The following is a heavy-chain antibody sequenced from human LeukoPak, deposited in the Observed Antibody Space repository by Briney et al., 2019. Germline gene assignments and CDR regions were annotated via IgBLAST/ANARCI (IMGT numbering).Heavy chain of an antibody. V-gene: IGHV4-4*07. J-gene: IGHJ4*02. D-gene: IGHD4-11*01. Sequence: PSETLSLTCTVSGGSISSYYWGWIRQPAGKGLEWIGRVFSSGSTNYNPSLKSRVTISVDKSKNQFSLILTSVTAADTAVYYCARDQGYSDYYFDYWGQGSLVTVSS. CDR1: GGSISSYY. CDR2: VFSSGST. CDR3: ARDQGYSDYYFDY.